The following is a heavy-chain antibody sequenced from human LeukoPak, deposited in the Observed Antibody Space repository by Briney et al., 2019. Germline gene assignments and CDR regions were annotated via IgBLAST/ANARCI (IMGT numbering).Heavy chain of an antibody. Sequence: SETLSLTCTVSGGSISSSSYYWGWIRQPPGKGLEWIGSIYCSGSTYYNPSLKSRVTISVDTSKNQFSLKLSSVTAADTVVYYYARAGGGVDYLDYWGQGTLVTVSS. CDR3: ARAGGGVDYLDY. CDR1: GGSISSSSYY. V-gene: IGHV4-39*07. CDR2: IYCSGST. J-gene: IGHJ4*02. D-gene: IGHD1-26*01.